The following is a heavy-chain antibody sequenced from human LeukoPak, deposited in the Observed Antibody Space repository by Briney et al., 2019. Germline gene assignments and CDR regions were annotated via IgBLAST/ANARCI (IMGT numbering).Heavy chain of an antibody. CDR1: GFTFSSYA. D-gene: IGHD6-19*01. Sequence: PGGSLRLSRAASGFTFSSYAMSWVRQAPGKGLEWVSTISTGGGSTNFADSVKGRFTISRDNSKNTLYLQMNSLRAEDTAVYYCAKAYGGWSNCFDLWGQGTLATVS. CDR3: AKAYGGWSNCFDL. J-gene: IGHJ5*02. V-gene: IGHV3-23*01. CDR2: ISTGGGST.